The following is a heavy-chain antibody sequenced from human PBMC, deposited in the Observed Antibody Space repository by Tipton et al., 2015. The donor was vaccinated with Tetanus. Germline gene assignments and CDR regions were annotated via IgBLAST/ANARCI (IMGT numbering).Heavy chain of an antibody. CDR3: AKESLWVRDGTNLDY. CDR2: INPSGGYA. J-gene: IGHJ4*02. CDR1: GYTFTSHY. D-gene: IGHD5-24*01. Sequence: QSGPEVKKPGASVKISCKASGYTFTSHYVHWVRQAPGQGLEWMGMINPSGGYARSAQTLQGRVKVTRDTSTTTVYMELSSLRPGDTAVYYCAKESLWVRDGTNLDYWGQGTLVTVSS. V-gene: IGHV1-46*04.